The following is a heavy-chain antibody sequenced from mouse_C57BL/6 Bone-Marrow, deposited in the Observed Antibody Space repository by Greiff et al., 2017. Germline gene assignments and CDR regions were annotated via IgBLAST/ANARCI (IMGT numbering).Heavy chain of an antibody. CDR3: TTGTAQVYFDY. CDR2: IDPENGDT. J-gene: IGHJ2*01. V-gene: IGHV14-4*01. Sequence: VQLQQSGAELVRPGASVKLSCTASGFNIKDDYMHWVKQRPEQGLEWIGWIDPENGDTEYASKFQGKATITADTSSNTAYLQHSSLTSEDTAVYYCTTGTAQVYFDYWGQGTTLTVSS. D-gene: IGHD3-2*02. CDR1: GFNIKDDY.